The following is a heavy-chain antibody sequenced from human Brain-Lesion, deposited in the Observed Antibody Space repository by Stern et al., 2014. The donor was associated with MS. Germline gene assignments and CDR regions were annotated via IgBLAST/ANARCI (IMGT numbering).Heavy chain of an antibody. Sequence: EVQLVESGGGLVQPGGSLTISCTAAGFTFGNYWMTWVRQAPGKGLEWGASINGDGTEKNYVASVKGRFTISRDNAMNSLDLQMNSLRLEDTALYYCARVYNTIYGIVTQRGSGMDVWGQGTPVIVSS. J-gene: IGHJ6*02. D-gene: IGHD3-3*01. CDR3: ARVYNTIYGIVTQRGSGMDV. CDR2: INGDGTEK. V-gene: IGHV3-7*01. CDR1: GFTFGNYW.